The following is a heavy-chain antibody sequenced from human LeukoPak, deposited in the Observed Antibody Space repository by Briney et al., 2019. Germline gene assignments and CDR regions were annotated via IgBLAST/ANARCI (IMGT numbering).Heavy chain of an antibody. CDR2: IYYSGST. CDR1: GGSISSYY. Sequence: SETLSLTCTVSGGSISSYYWSWIRQPPGKGLEWIGYIYYSGSTYYNPSLKSRVTISVDTSKNQFSLKLSSVTAADTAVYYCARVAPAAVTHWGQGTLVTVSS. D-gene: IGHD2-2*01. CDR3: ARVAPAAVTH. V-gene: IGHV4-59*08. J-gene: IGHJ4*02.